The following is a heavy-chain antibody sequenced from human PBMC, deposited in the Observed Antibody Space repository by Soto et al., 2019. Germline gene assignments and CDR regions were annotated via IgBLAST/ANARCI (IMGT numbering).Heavy chain of an antibody. V-gene: IGHV1-69*06. CDR3: ARAQGQQLVRDHWFDP. D-gene: IGHD6-13*01. CDR2: IIPIFGTA. Sequence: SLKVSCKASGGTFSSYAISWVRQAPGQGLEWMGGIIPIFGTANYAQKFQGRVTITADKSTSTAYMELSSLRSEDTAVYYCARAQGQQLVRDHWFDPWGQGTLVTVSS. CDR1: GGTFSSYA. J-gene: IGHJ5*02.